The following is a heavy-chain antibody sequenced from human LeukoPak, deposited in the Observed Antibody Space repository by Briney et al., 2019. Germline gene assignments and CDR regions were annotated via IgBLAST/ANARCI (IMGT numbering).Heavy chain of an antibody. Sequence: GGSRRLSCAVSGFTFRTYWMNWAGQGQGGGLVWVSRINEDGSITNYADSVKGRFSISRDNAKNTLYLQMNSLRAEDTAVYYCGRDLGGRSGYWGQGTLVTVSS. CDR3: GRDLGGRSGY. D-gene: IGHD1-26*01. CDR2: INEDGSIT. J-gene: IGHJ4*02. V-gene: IGHV3-74*01. CDR1: GFTFRTYW.